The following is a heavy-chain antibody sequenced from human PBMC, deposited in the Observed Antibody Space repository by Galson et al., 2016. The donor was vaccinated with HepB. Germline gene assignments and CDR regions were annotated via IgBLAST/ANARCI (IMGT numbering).Heavy chain of an antibody. CDR1: EYIFNGYY. D-gene: IGHD5-12*01. Sequence: SVKVSCKASEYIFNGYYMHWVRQAPGQGLEWMGRMNPKSGGINYAQKFQGRVTMTGDTSISTAYMELSGLTSDDTAVYYCAREDYSGRVGGMDVWGQGTTVTVSS. CDR3: AREDYSGRVGGMDV. V-gene: IGHV1-2*06. J-gene: IGHJ6*02. CDR2: MNPKSGGI.